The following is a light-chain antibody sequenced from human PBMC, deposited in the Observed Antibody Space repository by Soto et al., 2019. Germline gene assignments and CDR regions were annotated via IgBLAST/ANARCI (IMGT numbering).Light chain of an antibody. J-gene: IGLJ1*01. CDR2: DVN. Sequence: SALTHPRSVSGSPGQSVTISCTGTSSDVGANKYVSWYQQHPGKAPKLMLFDVNKRPSGVPDRFSGSKSGYTASLTISGLQSEDEADYYCCSYGGTFVFGTGTKATVL. CDR1: SSDVGANKY. V-gene: IGLV2-11*01. CDR3: CSYGGTFV.